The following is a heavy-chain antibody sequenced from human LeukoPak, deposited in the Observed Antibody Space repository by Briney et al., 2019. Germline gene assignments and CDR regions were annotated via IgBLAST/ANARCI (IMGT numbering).Heavy chain of an antibody. CDR3: ASVLRYFDWLPYYFDY. CDR2: IGYSGST. D-gene: IGHD3-9*01. CDR1: GGSISSSNYY. J-gene: IGHJ4*02. Sequence: SETLSLTCSVSGGSISSSNYYWGWIRQPPGKGLEWIGSIGYSGSTYYNPSLKSRVTIFVDTSKNQFSLKLSSVTAADTAVYYCASVLRYFDWLPYYFDYWGQGTLVTVSS. V-gene: IGHV4-39*01.